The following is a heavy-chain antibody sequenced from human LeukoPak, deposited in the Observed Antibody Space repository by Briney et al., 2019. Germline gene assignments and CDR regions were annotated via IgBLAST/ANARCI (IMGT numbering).Heavy chain of an antibody. V-gene: IGHV4-4*07. J-gene: IGHJ4*02. Sequence: SETLSLTCTVSGYSISSGCYWSWIRQPAGKGLEWIGRIYTSGSTNYNPSLKSRVTMSVDTSKNQFSLKLSSVTAADTAVYYCARDVGSYPYYFDYWGQGTLVTVSS. CDR3: ARDVGSYPYYFDY. D-gene: IGHD1-26*01. CDR2: IYTSGST. CDR1: GYSISSGCY.